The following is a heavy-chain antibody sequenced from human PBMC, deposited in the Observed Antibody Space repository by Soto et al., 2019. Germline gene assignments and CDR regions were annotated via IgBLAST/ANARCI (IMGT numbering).Heavy chain of an antibody. J-gene: IGHJ4*02. CDR2: ISSNGGST. CDR1: GFTFSSYA. CDR3: VKTSMITFGGVIVAYYFDY. V-gene: IGHV3-64D*06. D-gene: IGHD3-16*02. Sequence: GGSLRLSCSASGFTFSSYAMHWVRQAPGKGLEYVSAISSNGGSTYYADSVKGRFTISRDNSKNTLYLQMSSLRAEDTAVYYCVKTSMITFGGVIVAYYFDYWGQGALVTVSS.